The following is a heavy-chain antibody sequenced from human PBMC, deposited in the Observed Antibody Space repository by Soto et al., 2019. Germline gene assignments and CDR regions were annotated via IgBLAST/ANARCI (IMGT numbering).Heavy chain of an antibody. D-gene: IGHD1-26*01. J-gene: IGHJ5*02. CDR3: ARGIVGAYAWFDP. V-gene: IGHV4-4*02. CDR1: GGSISSSNW. CDR2: IYHSGST. Sequence: TSETLSLTCAVSGGSISSSNWWSWVRQPPGKGLEWIGEIYHSGSTNYNPSLKSRVTISVDKSKNQFSLKLSSVTAADTAVYYCARGIVGAYAWFDPWGQGTLVTVSS.